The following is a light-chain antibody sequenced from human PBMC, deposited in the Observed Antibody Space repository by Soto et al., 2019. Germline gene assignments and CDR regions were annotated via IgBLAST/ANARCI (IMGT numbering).Light chain of an antibody. Sequence: QSVLTQPRSVSGSPGQSVTISCTGTSSDVGGYNYVSWYQQHPGKAPKLMIFDVSKRPSEVPDRFSGSKSANTASLTISGLQAEDEADYYCCSYAGSYTYVFGTGTKLTVL. CDR2: DVS. V-gene: IGLV2-11*01. J-gene: IGLJ1*01. CDR3: CSYAGSYTYV. CDR1: SSDVGGYNY.